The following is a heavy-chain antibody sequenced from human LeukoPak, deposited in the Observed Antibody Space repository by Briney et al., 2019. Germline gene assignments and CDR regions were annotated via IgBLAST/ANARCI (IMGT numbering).Heavy chain of an antibody. CDR2: IDGGGSNT. CDR1: GLTFSRDW. D-gene: IGHD1-26*01. CDR3: ARGGAGGTFGY. Sequence: GGSLRVSCAASGLTFSRDWMHWVRQVPGKGLVWVSYIDGGGSNTYYADSVKGRFTISRDNAKNMLYLQMNGLRADDTAVYYCARGGAGGTFGYWGQGTRDSLSS. V-gene: IGHV3-74*01. J-gene: IGHJ4*02.